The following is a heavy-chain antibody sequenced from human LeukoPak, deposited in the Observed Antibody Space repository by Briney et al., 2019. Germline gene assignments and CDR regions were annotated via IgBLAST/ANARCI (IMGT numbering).Heavy chain of an antibody. CDR1: GYRFTNYW. Sequence: PAESLKISCKGSGYRFTNYWLGWVRQMPGKGLAWMGIIYPGDSDTRYSPSLQGQVTISADKSISTAYLQWSSLRASDTAMYYCARRATNEEYFDNWGQGTLVTVSS. CDR2: IYPGDSDT. CDR3: ARRATNEEYFDN. J-gene: IGHJ4*02. D-gene: IGHD1-1*01. V-gene: IGHV5-51*01.